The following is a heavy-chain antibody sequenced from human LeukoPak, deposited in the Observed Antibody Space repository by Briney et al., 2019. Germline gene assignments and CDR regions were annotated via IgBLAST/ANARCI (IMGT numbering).Heavy chain of an antibody. D-gene: IGHD2-2*02. Sequence: ASVKVSCTASGYTFTSYDINWVRQATGQGLEWMGWMNPNSGNTGYAQKFQGRVTMTRNTSISTAYMELSSLRSEDTAVYYCARGYCSSTSCYTDNWFDPWGQGTLVTVSS. CDR2: MNPNSGNT. J-gene: IGHJ5*02. CDR1: GYTFTSYD. V-gene: IGHV1-8*01. CDR3: ARGYCSSTSCYTDNWFDP.